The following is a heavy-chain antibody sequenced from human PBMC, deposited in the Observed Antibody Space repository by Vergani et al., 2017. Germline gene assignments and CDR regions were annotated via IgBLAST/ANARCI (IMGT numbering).Heavy chain of an antibody. CDR3: ARGGYDAFDI. Sequence: QLQLQESGSGLVKPSQTLSLTCAVSGGPISSGGYSWSWIRQPPGKGLEWIGYIYYSGSTNYNPSLKSRVTISVDTSKNQFSLKLSSVTAADTAVYYCARGGYDAFDIWGQGTMVTVSS. V-gene: IGHV4-30-4*07. CDR2: IYYSGST. D-gene: IGHD1-26*01. J-gene: IGHJ3*02. CDR1: GGPISSGGYS.